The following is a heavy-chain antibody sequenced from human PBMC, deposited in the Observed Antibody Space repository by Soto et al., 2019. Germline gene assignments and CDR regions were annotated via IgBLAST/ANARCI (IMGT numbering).Heavy chain of an antibody. J-gene: IGHJ4*02. CDR3: ARCVYETGDPNRAFDY. Sequence: SETLSLTCTVSGGSISSGGYYWSWIRQHPGKGLEWIGYIYYSGSTYYNPSLKSRVTISVDTSKNQFSLKLSSVTAADTAVYYCARCVYETGDPNRAFDYWGQGALVTVSS. V-gene: IGHV4-31*03. D-gene: IGHD7-27*01. CDR1: GGSISSGGYY. CDR2: IYYSGST.